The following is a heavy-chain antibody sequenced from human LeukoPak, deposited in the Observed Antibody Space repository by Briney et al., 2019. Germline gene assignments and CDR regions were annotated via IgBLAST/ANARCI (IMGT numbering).Heavy chain of an antibody. CDR2: IYYSGST. Sequence: PSETLSLTCTVSGGSISSSSYYWGWIRQPPGKGLEWIGSIYYSGSTYYNPSLKSRVTISVDTSKNQFSLKLSSVTAADTAVYYCARVMEQQLAPGFDYWGQGTLVTVSS. V-gene: IGHV4-39*07. CDR3: ARVMEQQLAPGFDY. CDR1: GGSISSSSYY. J-gene: IGHJ4*02. D-gene: IGHD6-13*01.